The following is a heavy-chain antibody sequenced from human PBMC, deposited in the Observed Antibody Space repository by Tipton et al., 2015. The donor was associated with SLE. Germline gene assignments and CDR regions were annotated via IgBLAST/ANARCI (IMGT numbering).Heavy chain of an antibody. V-gene: IGHV3-74*01. J-gene: IGHJ4*02. Sequence: SLRLSCAVSGGFFVSSNYMTWVRQAPGKGLVWVLRINSEGNNTTYADSVKGRFTISRDNAKNTLYLQMNSLRAEDTAVYYCARDSPLDYWGQGTLVTVSS. CDR1: GGFFVSSNY. CDR3: ARDSPLDY. CDR2: INSEGNNT.